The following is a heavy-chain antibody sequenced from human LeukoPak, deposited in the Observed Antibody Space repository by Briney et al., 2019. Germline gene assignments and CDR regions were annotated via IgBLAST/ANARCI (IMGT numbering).Heavy chain of an antibody. J-gene: IGHJ4*02. Sequence: SETLSLTCTVSGGSISSYYWSWIRQPPGKGLEWIGYIYYSGSTNYNPSLKSRVTISVDTSKNQFPLRLSSVTAADTAVYYCARVGSGVADYWGQGTLVTVSS. CDR3: ARVGSGVADY. CDR1: GGSISSYY. CDR2: IYYSGST. V-gene: IGHV4-59*01. D-gene: IGHD6-19*01.